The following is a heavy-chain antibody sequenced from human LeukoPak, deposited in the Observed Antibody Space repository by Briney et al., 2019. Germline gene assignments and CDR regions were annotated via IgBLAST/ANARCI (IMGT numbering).Heavy chain of an antibody. Sequence: GGSLRLSCAASGFTFSSYTMYWVRQAPGKGLEWVSSISSSGNYIYYADSVKGRFTISRDNAKNSLYLQMNSLRAEDTGVYYCARANGDLDSWGQGTLVTVSS. D-gene: IGHD4-17*01. CDR3: ARANGDLDS. J-gene: IGHJ4*02. CDR2: ISSSGNYI. V-gene: IGHV3-21*01. CDR1: GFTFSSYT.